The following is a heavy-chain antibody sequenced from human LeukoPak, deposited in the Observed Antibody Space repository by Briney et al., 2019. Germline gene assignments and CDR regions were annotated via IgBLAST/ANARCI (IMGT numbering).Heavy chain of an antibody. V-gene: IGHV4-4*07. J-gene: IGHJ6*02. Sequence: SETLSLTCTVSGGSISSYYWSWIRQPAGKGLEWIGRIYTSGSTNYNPSLKSRVTMSVDTSKNQFSLKVSSVTAADTAVYYCAREAGDYGDYGMDVWGQGTTVTVSS. D-gene: IGHD4-17*01. CDR1: GGSISSYY. CDR2: IYTSGST. CDR3: AREAGDYGDYGMDV.